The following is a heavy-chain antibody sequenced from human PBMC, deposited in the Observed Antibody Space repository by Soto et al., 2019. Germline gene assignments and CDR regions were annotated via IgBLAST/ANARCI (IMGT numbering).Heavy chain of an antibody. V-gene: IGHV1-2*02. CDR2: INPDGGTP. CDR3: GRSYDF. CDR1: GYTLSNYF. Sequence: ASVKVSCKASGYTLSNYFMHCVRQAPGQGLVWMGWINPDGGTPCYEQKFKGRVTMTRDTSLGTDYLVINRLEYDDAAVYDCGRSYDFWGPGTMVPVSS. J-gene: IGHJ4*02.